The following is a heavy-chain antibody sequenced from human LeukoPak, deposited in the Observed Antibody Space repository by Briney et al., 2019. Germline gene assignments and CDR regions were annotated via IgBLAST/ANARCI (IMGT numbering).Heavy chain of an antibody. CDR3: ARRTRSIAARPPYYYYMDV. D-gene: IGHD6-6*01. CDR1: GGYTGSDY. CDR2: VYYSGVT. J-gene: IGHJ6*03. Sequence: SETLSLTCSVSGGYTGSDYWSWIRQPPGKGLEWIAYVYYSGVTSYNPSLKSRVAISIDTSKNQFSLNLTSVTAADTAVYYCARRTRSIAARPPYYYYMDVWGKGTTVTVSS. V-gene: IGHV4-59*08.